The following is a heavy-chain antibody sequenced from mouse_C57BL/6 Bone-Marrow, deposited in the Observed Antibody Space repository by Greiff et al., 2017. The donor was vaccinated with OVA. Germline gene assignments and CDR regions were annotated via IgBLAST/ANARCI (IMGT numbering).Heavy chain of an antibody. V-gene: IGHV1-82*01. CDR1: GYAFSSSW. J-gene: IGHJ3*01. D-gene: IGHD2-2*01. CDR3: ARGGVKAWFAY. Sequence: QVQLKQSGPELVKPGASVKISCKASGYAFSSSWMNWVKQRPGKGLEWIGRIYPGDGDTNYNGKFKGKATLTADKSSSTAYMQLSSLTSEDSAVYFCARGGVKAWFAYWGQGTLVTVSA. CDR2: IYPGDGDT.